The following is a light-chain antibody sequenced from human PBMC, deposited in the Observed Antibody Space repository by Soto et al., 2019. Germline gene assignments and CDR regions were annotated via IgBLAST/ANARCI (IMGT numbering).Light chain of an antibody. Sequence: DIVMTQSPDSLAVSLGERATINCKSSQSVLYRSNNNNYLAWYQQKPGQPPKLLIYWASTRESGVPHRFSGSGSGTDFTLTISSLQAEDVAVYYCQQYYNTPLTFGGGTKVEIK. CDR2: WAS. CDR1: QSVLYRSNNNNY. CDR3: QQYYNTPLT. V-gene: IGKV4-1*01. J-gene: IGKJ4*01.